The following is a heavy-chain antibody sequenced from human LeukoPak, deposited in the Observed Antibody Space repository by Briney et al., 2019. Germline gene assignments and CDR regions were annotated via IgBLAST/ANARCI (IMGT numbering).Heavy chain of an antibody. V-gene: IGHV4-61*02. Sequence: SQTLSLTCTVSGGSISSGSYYWSWIRQPAGKGLECIGRIYTSGSTNYNPSLKSRVTISVDTSKNQFSLQLSSVTAADTAVYYCARDDAKWELLDYWGQGTLVTVSS. CDR3: ARDDAKWELLDY. D-gene: IGHD1-26*01. J-gene: IGHJ4*02. CDR1: GGSISSGSYY. CDR2: IYTSGST.